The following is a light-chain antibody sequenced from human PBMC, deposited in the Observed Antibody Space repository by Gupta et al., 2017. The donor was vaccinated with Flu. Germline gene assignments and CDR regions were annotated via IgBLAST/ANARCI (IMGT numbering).Light chain of an antibody. CDR2: NNN. CDR1: SSNSGSHT. J-gene: IGLJ3*02. Sequence: QSVLTQPPSASGTPGQRVTISCSRSSSNSGSHTVTWYQQLSGAAPKLLIYNNNQRPSGVPDRFSGSKSGTSASLAISGLQSEDEADYHCAAWDDSLNGWVFGGGTKLTVL. CDR3: AAWDDSLNGWV. V-gene: IGLV1-44*01.